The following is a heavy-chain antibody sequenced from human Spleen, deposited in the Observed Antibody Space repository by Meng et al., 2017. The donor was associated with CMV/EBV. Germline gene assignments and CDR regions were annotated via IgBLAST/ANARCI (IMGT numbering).Heavy chain of an antibody. V-gene: IGHV3-48*03. J-gene: IGHJ3*02. Sequence: GGSLRLSCAASGFTFSSYEMNWVRQAPGKGLEWVSYISSSGTSIYYANSVKGRFTISRDNAKNSLYLRLSSLRAEDTAVYYCVGYSGYFFAFDIWGQGTKVTVSS. D-gene: IGHD5-12*01. CDR1: GFTFSSYE. CDR3: VGYSGYFFAFDI. CDR2: ISSSGTSI.